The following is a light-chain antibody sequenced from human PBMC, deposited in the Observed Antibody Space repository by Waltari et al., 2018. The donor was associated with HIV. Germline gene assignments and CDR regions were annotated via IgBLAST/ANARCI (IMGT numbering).Light chain of an antibody. Sequence: QSVLTQPPSASKSPGQRVLISCSGTNSNVGKNFVSWFQQVPGGAPKLVIYRNVRRPSGVPDRFSGAKSGSSATLAISGLQSDDEADYFCASWDDKLSHWVFGVGTKLTV. CDR1: NSNVGKNF. CDR3: ASWDDKLSHWV. CDR2: RNV. V-gene: IGLV1-47*01. J-gene: IGLJ3*02.